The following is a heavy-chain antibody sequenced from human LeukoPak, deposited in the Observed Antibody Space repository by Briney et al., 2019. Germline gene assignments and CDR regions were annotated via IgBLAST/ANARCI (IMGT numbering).Heavy chain of an antibody. Sequence: GGSLRLSCAASGFTFSSYTMNWVRQAPGKGLEWVSTISSSSSYIYYADSVKGRLTISRDNAKNSLYLQMNSLRAEDTAVYYCARDPTPRYCSGGSCYTHYGMDVWGQGTTVTVSS. CDR2: ISSSSSYI. J-gene: IGHJ6*02. CDR1: GFTFSSYT. CDR3: ARDPTPRYCSGGSCYTHYGMDV. D-gene: IGHD2-15*01. V-gene: IGHV3-21*01.